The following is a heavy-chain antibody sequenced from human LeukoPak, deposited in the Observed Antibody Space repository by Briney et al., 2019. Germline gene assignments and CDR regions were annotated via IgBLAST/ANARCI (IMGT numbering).Heavy chain of an antibody. CDR2: IKHDGSEK. Sequence: PGGSLRLSCAASGFTFTTYWMSCVRQAPGKGLEWVANIKHDGSEKYYVDSVKGRFTISRDNAKNLLYLEMNSLRVEDTAVYYCARDRYFSYWGQGTLVTVSS. D-gene: IGHD3-16*02. CDR3: ARDRYFSY. J-gene: IGHJ4*02. V-gene: IGHV3-7*01. CDR1: GFTFTTYW.